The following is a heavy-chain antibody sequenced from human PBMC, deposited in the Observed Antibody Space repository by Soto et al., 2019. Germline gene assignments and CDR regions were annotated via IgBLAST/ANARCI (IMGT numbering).Heavy chain of an antibody. Sequence: SQTLSPTCTLTRAAIKSSDPLWSWARQSPAKGLEWIGYIHTSGTSFYNPSLRGRVTVTLETSRSQFSLTLASVTAADTAVYYCVMEERIAAPQLDYWGQG. D-gene: IGHD6-6*01. J-gene: IGHJ4*02. CDR3: VMEERIAAPQLDY. V-gene: IGHV4-30-4*01. CDR2: IHTSGTS. CDR1: RAAIKSSDPL.